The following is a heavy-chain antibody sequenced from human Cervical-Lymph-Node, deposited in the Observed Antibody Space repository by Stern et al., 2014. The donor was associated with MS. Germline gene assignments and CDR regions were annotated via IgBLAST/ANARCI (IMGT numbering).Heavy chain of an antibody. CDR3: ARMMGSGYRHYFDY. Sequence: QVTLKESGPALVKPTQTLTLTCTFSGFSLVTSGVRVSWIRQPPGKALEWLARHDGNDKTFYNASLMTRLTISKDTSKNQVVLTMTNVDPVDTATYYCARMMGSGYRHYFDYWGQGTPVTVS. CDR1: GFSLVTSGVR. D-gene: IGHD3-3*01. CDR2: HDGNDKT. V-gene: IGHV2-70*04. J-gene: IGHJ4*02.